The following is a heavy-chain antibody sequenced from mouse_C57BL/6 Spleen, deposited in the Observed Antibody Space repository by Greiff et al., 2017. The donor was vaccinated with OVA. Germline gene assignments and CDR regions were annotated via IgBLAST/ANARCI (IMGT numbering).Heavy chain of an antibody. J-gene: IGHJ3*01. Sequence: QVQLQQPGAELVKPGASVKLSCKASGYTFTSYWMQWVKQRPGQGLEWIGEIDPSDSYTNYNQKFKGKATLTVDTSSSTAYMQLSSLTSEDSAVYYCAGGRGFAYWGQGTLVTVSA. CDR1: GYTFTSYW. V-gene: IGHV1-50*01. CDR3: AGGRGFAY. CDR2: IDPSDSYT.